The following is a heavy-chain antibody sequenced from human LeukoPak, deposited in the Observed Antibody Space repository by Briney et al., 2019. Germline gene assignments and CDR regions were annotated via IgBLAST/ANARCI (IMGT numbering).Heavy chain of an antibody. V-gene: IGHV4-4*07. CDR2: IYTSGST. CDR3: ARDSRGDYDFWSGYYPYNWFDP. D-gene: IGHD3-3*01. J-gene: IGHJ5*02. Sequence: SETLSLTCTVSGGSIGSYYWSWIRQPAGKGLEWIGRIYTSGSTNYNPSLKSRVTMSVDTSKNQFSLKLSSVTAADTAVYYCARDSRGDYDFWSGYYPYNWFDPWGQGTLVTVSS. CDR1: GGSIGSYY.